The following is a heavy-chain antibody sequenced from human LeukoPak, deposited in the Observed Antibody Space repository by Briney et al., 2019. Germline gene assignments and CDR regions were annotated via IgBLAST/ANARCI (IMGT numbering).Heavy chain of an antibody. V-gene: IGHV3-53*01. CDR1: GFTVSGNY. CDR2: IYSGGDT. Sequence: GGSLRLSCAASGFTVSGNYMSWVRQAPGKGLEWVSIIYSGGDTYYADSVKGRFTISRDNSKNTLYLQMNSLRAEDTAVYYCAKDEAETSYYDFWSGYGSYYYYYYMDVWGKGTTVTVSS. D-gene: IGHD3-3*01. J-gene: IGHJ6*03. CDR3: AKDEAETSYYDFWSGYGSYYYYYYMDV.